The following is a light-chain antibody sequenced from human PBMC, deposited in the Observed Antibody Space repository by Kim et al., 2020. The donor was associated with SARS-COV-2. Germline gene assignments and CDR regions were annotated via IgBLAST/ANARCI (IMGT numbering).Light chain of an antibody. CDR3: QQRHAWPVT. V-gene: IGKV3-11*01. Sequence: LTPGERATLSCRARQSVISDLAWYQQKSGQAPRLLIYDASNRATGVPARFSGSGSGTDFSLTISSLEPEDFAVYYCQQRHAWPVTFGQGTRLEIK. CDR2: DAS. J-gene: IGKJ5*01. CDR1: QSVISD.